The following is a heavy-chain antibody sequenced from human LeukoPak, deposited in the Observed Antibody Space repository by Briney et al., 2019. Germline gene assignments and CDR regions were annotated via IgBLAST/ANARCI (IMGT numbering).Heavy chain of an antibody. J-gene: IGHJ6*03. D-gene: IGHD2-2*01. CDR2: IYYSGST. CDR1: GGSISSSSYY. V-gene: IGHV4-39*01. Sequence: SETLSLTCTVSGGSISSSSYYWGWIRQPPGKGLEWIGSIYYSGSTYYNPSLKSRVTISVDTSKNQFSLKLSSVTAADTAVYYCARAAAHYYYYYMDVWGKGTTVTVSS. CDR3: ARAAAHYYYYYMDV.